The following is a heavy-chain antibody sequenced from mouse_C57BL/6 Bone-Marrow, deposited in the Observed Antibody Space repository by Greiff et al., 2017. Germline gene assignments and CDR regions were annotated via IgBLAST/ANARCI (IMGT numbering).Heavy chain of an antibody. CDR2: IHPNSGST. CDR1: GYTFTSYW. V-gene: IGHV1-64*01. J-gene: IGHJ1*03. CDR3: ARLDYYGSSYSWYFDV. D-gene: IGHD1-1*01. Sequence: VQLQQPGAELVKPGASVKLSCKASGYTFTSYWMHWVKQRPGQGLEWIGMIHPNSGSTNYNEKFKSKATLTVDKSSSTAYMQLSSLTSEDSAVYYCARLDYYGSSYSWYFDVWATGTTVTVSS.